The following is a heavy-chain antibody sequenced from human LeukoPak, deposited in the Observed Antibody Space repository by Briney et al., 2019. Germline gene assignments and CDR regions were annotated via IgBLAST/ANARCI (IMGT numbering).Heavy chain of an antibody. CDR3: ASSRLNDYGDKDDAFDI. CDR1: GGTFSSYA. V-gene: IGHV1-69*01. Sequence: ASVKVSCKASGGTFSSYAISWVRQAPGQGLEWMGGIIPIFGTANYAQKFQGRVTITADESTSAAYTELSSLRSEDTAVYYCASSRLNDYGDKDDAFDIWGQGTMVTVSS. D-gene: IGHD4-17*01. J-gene: IGHJ3*02. CDR2: IIPIFGTA.